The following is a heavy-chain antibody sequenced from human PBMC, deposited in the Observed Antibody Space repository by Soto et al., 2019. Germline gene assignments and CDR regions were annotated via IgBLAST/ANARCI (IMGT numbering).Heavy chain of an antibody. CDR2: IIPILGIA. CDR3: AKERGSYKNDAFDI. Sequence: ASVKVSCKASGSTFSSYTISWVRQAPGQGLEWMGRIIPILGIANYAQKFQGRVTITADNSKNTLYLQMNSLRAEDTAVYYCAKERGSYKNDAFDIWGQGKMVTVSS. V-gene: IGHV1-69*04. J-gene: IGHJ3*02. CDR1: GSTFSSYT. D-gene: IGHD1-26*01.